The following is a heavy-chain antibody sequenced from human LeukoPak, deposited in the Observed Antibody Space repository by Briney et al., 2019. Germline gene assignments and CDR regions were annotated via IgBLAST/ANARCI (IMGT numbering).Heavy chain of an antibody. Sequence: GGSLRLSCAASGFTFSSYSMNWVRQAPGKGLEWVSSISSSSSHIYYADSVKGRFTISRDNAKNSLYLQMNSLRAEDTAVYYCARVFMNWGFSHDYWGQGTLVTVSS. CDR1: GFTFSSYS. J-gene: IGHJ4*02. D-gene: IGHD7-27*01. CDR3: ARVFMNWGFSHDY. V-gene: IGHV3-21*01. CDR2: ISSSSSHI.